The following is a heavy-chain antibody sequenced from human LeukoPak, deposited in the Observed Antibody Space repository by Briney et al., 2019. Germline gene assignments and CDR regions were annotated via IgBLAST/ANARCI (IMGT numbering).Heavy chain of an antibody. CDR3: AKDLSSSSEGLNY. J-gene: IGHJ4*01. Sequence: PGGSLRLSCAASGFTFSSYAMSWVRQAPGKGLEWVAVIWYDGSNKYYADSVKGRFTISRDNSKNTLYLRMNSLRAEDTAVYYCAKDLSSSSEGLNYWGQGTLVTVSS. D-gene: IGHD6-6*01. CDR1: GFTFSSYA. CDR2: IWYDGSNK. V-gene: IGHV3-33*06.